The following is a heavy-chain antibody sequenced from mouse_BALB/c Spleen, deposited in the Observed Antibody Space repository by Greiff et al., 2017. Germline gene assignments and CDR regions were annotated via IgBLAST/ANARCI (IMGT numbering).Heavy chain of an antibody. V-gene: IGHV5-6-5*01. CDR2: ISSGGST. D-gene: IGHD1-1*01. CDR3: ARGYGSRGYYAMDY. Sequence: EVQRVESGGGLVKPGGSLKLSCAASGFTFSSYAMSWVRQTPEKRLEWVASISSGGSTYYPDSVKGRFTISRDNARNILYLQMSSLRSEDTAMYYCARGYGSRGYYAMDYWGQGTSVTVSS. J-gene: IGHJ4*01. CDR1: GFTFSSYA.